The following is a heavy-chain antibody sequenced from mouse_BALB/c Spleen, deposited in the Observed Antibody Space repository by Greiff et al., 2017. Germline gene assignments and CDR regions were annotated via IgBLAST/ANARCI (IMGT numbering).Heavy chain of an antibody. CDR2: INPSNGGT. J-gene: IGHJ4*01. CDR3: TLITDYYAMDY. D-gene: IGHD2-4*01. Sequence: QVQLQQSGAELVRPGTSVKVSCKASGYAFTNYLIEWVKQRPGQGLEWIGVINPSNGGTNFNEKFKSKATLTVDKSSSTAYMQLSSLTSEDSAVYYCTLITDYYAMDYWGQGTSVTVSS. CDR1: GYAFTNYL. V-gene: IGHV1-54*01.